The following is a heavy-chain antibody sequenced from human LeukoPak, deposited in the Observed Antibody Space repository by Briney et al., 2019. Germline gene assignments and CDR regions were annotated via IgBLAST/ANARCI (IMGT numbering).Heavy chain of an antibody. J-gene: IGHJ4*02. Sequence: GGPLRLSCAVSGYTFSSSWMHWVRQAPGKGLVWVSHIKTDGSTTAYADSVKGRLTISRDNAKNTLYLQMNSLRAEDTSVYYCARGNQQLPRSTPDYWGQGTLVTVSS. CDR2: IKTDGSTT. CDR1: GYTFSSSW. V-gene: IGHV3-74*01. CDR3: ARGNQQLPRSTPDY. D-gene: IGHD2-2*01.